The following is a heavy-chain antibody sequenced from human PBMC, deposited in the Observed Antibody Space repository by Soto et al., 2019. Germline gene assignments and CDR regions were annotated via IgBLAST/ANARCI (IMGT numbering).Heavy chain of an antibody. CDR3: ATSNNNGLDN. D-gene: IGHD2-8*01. J-gene: IGHJ4*02. Sequence: QVHLVQSGAEVKTPGSSVKVSCKPSGGTLSSYTFVWVRQAPGEGLEWIGRIIAVLKLPNSAQKFQGRVTITADEATRTSYMELNSLRSEDTVVYYGATSNNNGLDNWGQGTLVTVSS. CDR1: GGTLSSYT. CDR2: IIAVLKLP. V-gene: IGHV1-69*02.